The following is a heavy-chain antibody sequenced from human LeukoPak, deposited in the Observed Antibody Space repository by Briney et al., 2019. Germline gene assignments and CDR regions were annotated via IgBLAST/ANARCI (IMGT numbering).Heavy chain of an antibody. CDR3: TRGGGWLRLIDY. V-gene: IGHV3-53*01. CDR2: LYAGGNT. CDR1: GFTVSSNY. D-gene: IGHD5-12*01. Sequence: PGGSLRLSCAASGFTVSSNYMSWVRQAPGKGLEWVSVLYAGGNTYYVDSVKGRFAISRDNSKNTLYLQMNSLRAEDTAMYYCTRGGGWLRLIDYWGQGTLVTISS. J-gene: IGHJ4*02.